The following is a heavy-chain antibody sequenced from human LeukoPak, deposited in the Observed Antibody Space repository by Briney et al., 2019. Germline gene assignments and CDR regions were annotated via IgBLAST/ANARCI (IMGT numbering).Heavy chain of an antibody. V-gene: IGHV3-30-3*01. D-gene: IGHD3-22*01. J-gene: IGHJ4*02. Sequence: GGSLRLSCVASGFTFSRYSMHWVRQPPGKGLEWVAVISYDGSYKNYADSVKGRFTISRDNSKNTLYLQMNSLRAEDAAVFYCARDPSNYYDSSGYYDWGQGTLVSVSS. CDR1: GFTFSRYS. CDR3: ARDPSNYYDSSGYYD. CDR2: ISYDGSYK.